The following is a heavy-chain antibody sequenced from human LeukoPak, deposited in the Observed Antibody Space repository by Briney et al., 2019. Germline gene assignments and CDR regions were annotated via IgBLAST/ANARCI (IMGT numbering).Heavy chain of an antibody. CDR3: AKQSGAMIVLVQTYFDY. Sequence: GGSLRLSCAASGFTFSSYAMSWVRQAPAKGLEWVSAISGSGGSTYYADSVKGRFTISRDNSKKTLYLQMNSLRAEDTAVYYGAKQSGAMIVLVQTYFDYWRQGTLVSV. V-gene: IGHV3-23*01. J-gene: IGHJ4*02. CDR2: ISGSGGST. CDR1: GFTFSSYA. D-gene: IGHD3-22*01.